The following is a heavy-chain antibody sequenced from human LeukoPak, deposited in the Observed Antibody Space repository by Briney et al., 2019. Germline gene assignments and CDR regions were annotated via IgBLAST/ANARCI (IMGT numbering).Heavy chain of an antibody. CDR3: ARAPTPFYYDSSAYYSDF. J-gene: IGHJ4*02. Sequence: GASVKVSCKTSGYTFTNFDINWVRRATGQGLEWLGWMNPYTGKTGYAQKFQGRVTFTGDTSIRTAYMEVSSLTSEDTAVYYCARAPTPFYYDSSAYYSDFWGQGTLVTVSS. V-gene: IGHV1-8*03. D-gene: IGHD6-25*01. CDR2: MNPYTGKT. CDR1: GYTFTNFD.